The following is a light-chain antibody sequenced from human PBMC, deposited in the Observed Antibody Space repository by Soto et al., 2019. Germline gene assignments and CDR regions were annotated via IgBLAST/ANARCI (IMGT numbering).Light chain of an antibody. CDR1: SSDVGGYNF. V-gene: IGLV2-14*01. CDR2: GVS. CDR3: SSYTSNNTYVV. Sequence: QSALTQPASVSGSPGQSITISCTGTSSDVGGYNFVSWYQHHPGKGPKLMIYGVSSRPSGVSDRFSGSKSGNTASLTISGLQAEDEADYYCSSYTSNNTYVVFGGGTKVTVL. J-gene: IGLJ2*01.